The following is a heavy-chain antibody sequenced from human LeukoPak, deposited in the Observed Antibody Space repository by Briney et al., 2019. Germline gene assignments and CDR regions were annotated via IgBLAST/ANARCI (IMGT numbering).Heavy chain of an antibody. V-gene: IGHV1-69*02. CDR3: ARARRDGYNSFCFDY. CDR2: IIPILGIA. D-gene: IGHD5-24*01. J-gene: IGHJ4*02. Sequence: GASVKVSCKASGGTFSSYTISWVRQAPGQGLEWMGRIIPILGIANYAQKFQGRVTITADKSTSTAYMELSSLRSEDTAVYYCARARRDGYNSFCFDYWGQGTLVTVSS. CDR1: GGTFSSYT.